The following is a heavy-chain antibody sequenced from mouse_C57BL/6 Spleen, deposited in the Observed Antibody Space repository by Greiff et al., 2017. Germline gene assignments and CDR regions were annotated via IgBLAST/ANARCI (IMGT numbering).Heavy chain of an antibody. J-gene: IGHJ1*03. CDR3: ARYGSYYGSSLLYFDV. CDR2: IHPNSGST. D-gene: IGHD1-1*01. CDR1: GYTFTSYW. V-gene: IGHV1-64*01. Sequence: QVQLQQPGAELVKPGASVKLSCKASGYTFTSYWMHWVKQRPGQGLEWIGMIHPNSGSTNYNEKFKSKATLTVDKSSSTAYMQLSSLTSEDSAVYYCARYGSYYGSSLLYFDVWGTGTTVTVSS.